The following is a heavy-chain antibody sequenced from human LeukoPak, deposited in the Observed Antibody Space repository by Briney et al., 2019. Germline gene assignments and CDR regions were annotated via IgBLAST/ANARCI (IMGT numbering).Heavy chain of an antibody. J-gene: IGHJ4*02. CDR3: XXXXCSGASCAKRDFDY. Sequence: GGSLRLSCAASGFTFSSYGMTWVRQAPGKGLEWVSAISGPGRTTYYADSVMGRFTISRDNSKNTLYLQMNSLRAEDTAVYYXXXXXCSGASCAKRDFDYWGQGTLVTVSS. V-gene: IGHV3-23*01. CDR2: ISGPGRTT. D-gene: IGHD2-15*01. CDR1: GFTFSSYG.